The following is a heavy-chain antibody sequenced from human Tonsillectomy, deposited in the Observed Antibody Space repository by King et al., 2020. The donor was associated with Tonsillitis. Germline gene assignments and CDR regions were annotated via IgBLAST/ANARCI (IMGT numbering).Heavy chain of an antibody. CDR3: ARERLYSSYWGIDY. CDR1: GFDFSSYG. Sequence: QLVQSGGGVVQPGGSLRLSCASSGFDFSSYGMHWVRQAPGKGLEWVAVISFDARRENYADSVKGRFTISRDNSKNTLYLQMNSLRAEDTVVYYCARERLYSSYWGIDYWGQGSLVTVSS. CDR2: ISFDARRE. J-gene: IGHJ4*02. D-gene: IGHD6-19*01. V-gene: IGHV3-33*05.